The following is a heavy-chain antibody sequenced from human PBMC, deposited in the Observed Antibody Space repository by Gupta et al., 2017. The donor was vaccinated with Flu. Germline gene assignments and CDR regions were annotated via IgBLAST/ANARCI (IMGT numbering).Heavy chain of an antibody. Sequence: NSAAWNWIRQSPSRGLEWLGRTYYRSKWYNDYAVAVKSRITINPDTSKNQFSLQLNSVTPEDTAVYYCARGRSLWDGYIGYWGQGTLVTVSS. J-gene: IGHJ4*02. V-gene: IGHV6-1*01. CDR2: TYYRSKWYN. CDR3: ARGRSLWDGYIGY. D-gene: IGHD1-26*01. CDR1: NSAA.